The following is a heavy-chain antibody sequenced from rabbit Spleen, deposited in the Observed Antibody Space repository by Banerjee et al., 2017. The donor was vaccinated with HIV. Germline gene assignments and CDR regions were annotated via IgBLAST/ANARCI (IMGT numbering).Heavy chain of an antibody. J-gene: IGHJ6*01. CDR3: ARDTGSSFSSYGMDL. CDR2: IAGSSSGVT. D-gene: IGHD8-1*01. V-gene: IGHV1S45*01. CDR1: GFSFSSSDY. Sequence: QEQLEESGGDLVKPGASLTLTCTASGFSFSSSDYMCWVRQAPGKGLEWISCIAGSSSGVTYSATWAKGRFTISKTSSTTVTLQMTSLTVADTATYFCARDTGSSFSSYGMDLWGPGTLVTVS.